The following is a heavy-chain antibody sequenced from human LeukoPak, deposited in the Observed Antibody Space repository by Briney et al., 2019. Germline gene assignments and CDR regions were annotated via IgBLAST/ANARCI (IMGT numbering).Heavy chain of an antibody. J-gene: IGHJ6*02. CDR1: GFTFSSYW. V-gene: IGHV3-7*01. Sequence: GGSLRLSCAASGFTFSSYWMSWVRQAPGNGLEWVANIKQDGSEKYYVDSVKGRFTISRDNAKNSLYLQMNSLRAEDTAVYYCARGYFDWSPGDYGMDVWGQGTTVTVSS. CDR2: IKQDGSEK. CDR3: ARGYFDWSPGDYGMDV. D-gene: IGHD3-9*01.